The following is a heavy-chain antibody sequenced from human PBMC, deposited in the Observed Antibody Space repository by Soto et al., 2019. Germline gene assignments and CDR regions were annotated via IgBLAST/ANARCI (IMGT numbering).Heavy chain of an antibody. D-gene: IGHD3-10*01. V-gene: IGHV4-34*01. Sequence: SETLSLTCAVYGGSFSGYYWSWIRQPPGKGLEWIGEINHSGSTNYNLSLKSRVTISVDTSKNQFSLKLSSVTAADTAVYYCARGPGSYYKYYYYGMDVWGQGTTVTVSS. CDR2: INHSGST. J-gene: IGHJ6*02. CDR1: GGSFSGYY. CDR3: ARGPGSYYKYYYYGMDV.